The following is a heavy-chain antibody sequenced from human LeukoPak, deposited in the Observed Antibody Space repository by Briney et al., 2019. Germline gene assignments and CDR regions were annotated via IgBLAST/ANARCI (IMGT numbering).Heavy chain of an antibody. V-gene: IGHV4-61*01. CDR1: GGSVSSGSYY. Sequence: PSETLSLTCTVSGGSVSSGSYYWSWIRQPPGKGLEWIGYIYYSGSTNYNPSLKSRVTISVDTSKNQFSLKLSSVTAADTAVYYCARLYSSSPPNSDYWGQGTLVTVSS. CDR2: IYYSGST. CDR3: ARLYSSSPPNSDY. D-gene: IGHD6-6*01. J-gene: IGHJ4*02.